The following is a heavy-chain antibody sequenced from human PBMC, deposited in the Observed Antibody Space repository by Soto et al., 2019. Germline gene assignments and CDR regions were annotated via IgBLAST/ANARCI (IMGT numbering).Heavy chain of an antibody. CDR1: GFTFSSYA. Sequence: GGSLRLSCAASGFTFSSYAMHWVRQAPGKGLEWVAVISYDGSNKYYADSVKGRFTISRDNSKNTLYLQMNSLRAEDTAVYYCARGVVTATIFRSYFDYWGQGTLVTVS. D-gene: IGHD2-21*02. CDR3: ARGVVTATIFRSYFDY. J-gene: IGHJ4*02. CDR2: ISYDGSNK. V-gene: IGHV3-30-3*01.